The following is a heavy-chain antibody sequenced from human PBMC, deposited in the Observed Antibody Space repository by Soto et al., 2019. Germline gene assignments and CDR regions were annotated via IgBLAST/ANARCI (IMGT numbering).Heavy chain of an antibody. CDR3: ARGKYSSPTSGVDY. J-gene: IGHJ4*02. CDR2: ISYYGNNK. D-gene: IGHD6-6*01. Sequence: GGSLRLSCAASGFTFSSFAMYWVRQAPGKGLEWVAVISYYGNNKYYADSAKGRFTISTDNSKNTLYLQMNSLRAEDTAVYYCARGKYSSPTSGVDYWGQGTLVTVSS. V-gene: IGHV3-30-3*01. CDR1: GFTFSSFA.